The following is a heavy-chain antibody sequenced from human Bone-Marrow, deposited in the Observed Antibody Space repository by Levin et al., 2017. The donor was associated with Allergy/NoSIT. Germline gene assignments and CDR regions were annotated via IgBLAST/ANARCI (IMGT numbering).Heavy chain of an antibody. J-gene: IGHJ4*02. CDR1: GFTFNGYS. D-gene: IGHD3-22*01. V-gene: IGHV3-48*04. Sequence: GSLRLSCTASGFTFNGYSMNWVRQAPGKGLEWVSYISTSSNTIYYADSVKGRFTIARDNAKNSLYLQMNSLRAEDTAVYYCVRDRNYYDSSGYYGYFDYWGQGTLVTVSS. CDR3: VRDRNYYDSSGYYGYFDY. CDR2: ISTSSNTI.